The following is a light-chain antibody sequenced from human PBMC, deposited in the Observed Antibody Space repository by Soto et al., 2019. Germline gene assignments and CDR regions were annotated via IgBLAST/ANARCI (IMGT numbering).Light chain of an antibody. V-gene: IGLV2-8*01. CDR2: EVI. Sequence: QSVLTQPPSASGSPGQSVTISCTGTRNDVGGYNYVSWYQQHPGKAPKLMMYEVIKRPSWVPDRFSGSKSGNTASLTVSGLQAEDEADYYCSSYAGANKLVVFGGGTKLTVL. CDR1: RNDVGGYNY. CDR3: SSYAGANKLVV. J-gene: IGLJ2*01.